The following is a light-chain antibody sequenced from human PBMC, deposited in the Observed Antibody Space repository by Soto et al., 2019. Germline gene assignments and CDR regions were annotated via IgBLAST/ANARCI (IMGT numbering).Light chain of an antibody. CDR2: GAS. CDR1: HSVSSN. V-gene: IGKV3-15*01. J-gene: IGKJ1*01. CDR3: QQYNNWPPWT. Sequence: EIVMTQSPATLSVSPGERATLSCRASHSVSSNLAWYQQKPGQAPRLLIYGASTRATGIPARLSGSGSGTEFTLTISSLQSEDFAVYYCQQYNNWPPWTFGQGTRWIS.